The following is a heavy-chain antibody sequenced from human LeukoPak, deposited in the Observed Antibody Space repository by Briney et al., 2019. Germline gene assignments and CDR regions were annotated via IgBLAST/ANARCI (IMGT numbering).Heavy chain of an antibody. Sequence: GRSLRLSCTASGFTIGDYAVTWVRQAPGKGLEWVGFIRSKTSGGTTEYAASVKGRFTISRDDSRNIAYLQMNSLKIEDTAVYFCTGDSPPINRGQGTLVTVSS. J-gene: IGHJ4*02. CDR1: GFTIGDYA. CDR2: IRSKTSGGTT. CDR3: TGDSPPIN. V-gene: IGHV3-49*04.